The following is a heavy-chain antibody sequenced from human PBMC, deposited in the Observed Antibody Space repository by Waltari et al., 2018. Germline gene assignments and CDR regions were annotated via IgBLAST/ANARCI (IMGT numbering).Heavy chain of an antibody. Sequence: QVQLQESGPGLVKPSGTLSLICSVSGGSISSTYWWTWVGQSPGKGLEWIGEIYHTVPTNYKPSLKRRVTISLDKSKNQFSLKLTSVTAADTAVYYCARGRGANINTIRGVFDIWGQGTTVTVSS. CDR3: ARGRGANINTIRGVFDI. CDR1: GGSISSTYW. CDR2: IYHTVPT. J-gene: IGHJ3*02. D-gene: IGHD3-10*01. V-gene: IGHV4-4*02.